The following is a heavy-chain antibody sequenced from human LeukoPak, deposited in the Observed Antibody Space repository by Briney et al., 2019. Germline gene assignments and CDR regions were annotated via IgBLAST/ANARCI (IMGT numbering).Heavy chain of an antibody. CDR2: IYYSGST. V-gene: IGHV4-59*08. CDR1: GGSISSYY. Sequence: SETLSLTCTVSGGSISSYYWSWIRQPPGKGLEWIGYIYYSGSTNYNPSLKSRVTISVDTSKNQFSLKLSSVTAADTAVYYCARHLGYYDILTGYTLGAFDIWGQGTMVTVSS. CDR3: ARHLGYYDILTGYTLGAFDI. D-gene: IGHD3-9*01. J-gene: IGHJ3*02.